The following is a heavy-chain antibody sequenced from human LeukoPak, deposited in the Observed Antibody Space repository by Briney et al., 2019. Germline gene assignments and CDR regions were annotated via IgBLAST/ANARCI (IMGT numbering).Heavy chain of an antibody. J-gene: IGHJ4*02. CDR3: AKVLGTYSSLGVSGYFDY. CDR1: GFTFSSYA. V-gene: IGHV3-23*01. D-gene: IGHD6-6*01. CDR2: ISGSGGST. Sequence: PGGSLRLSCAASGFTFSSYAMSWVRQAPGKGLEWVSAISGSGGSTYYADSVKGRFTISRDNSKNTLYLQMNSLRAEDTAVYYCAKVLGTYSSLGVSGYFDYRGQGTLVTVSS.